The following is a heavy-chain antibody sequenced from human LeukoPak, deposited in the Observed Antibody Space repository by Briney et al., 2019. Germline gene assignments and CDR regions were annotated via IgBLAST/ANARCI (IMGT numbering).Heavy chain of an antibody. CDR3: ARQGFTGAWSYWLDY. D-gene: IGHD6-19*01. CDR2: VDYTGST. CDR1: AGSISTYY. Sequence: SETLSLTCTVSAGSISTYYWSWIRQSPGKGLEWIGYVDYTGSTIYNPSVKSRVTISVDRSRNQFFLRLRSVTAADTAVYYFARQGFTGAWSYWLDYWGQGILVTVSS. V-gene: IGHV4-59*08. J-gene: IGHJ4*02.